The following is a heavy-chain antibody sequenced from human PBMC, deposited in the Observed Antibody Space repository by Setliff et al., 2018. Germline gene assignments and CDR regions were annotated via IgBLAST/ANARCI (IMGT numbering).Heavy chain of an antibody. CDR2: INNVGITT. CDR1: GLTFSSSA. D-gene: IGHD1-26*01. Sequence: PGGSLRLSCAASGLTFSSSAMHWVRQAPGKELEYVSAINNVGITTYHADSVKGRFAISRDNSKNTLHLQRNSLRAEDTAVYYCAKYSRVGANTFFDYWGQGTLVTVSS. CDR3: AKYSRVGANTFFDY. V-gene: IGHV3-64*04. J-gene: IGHJ4*02.